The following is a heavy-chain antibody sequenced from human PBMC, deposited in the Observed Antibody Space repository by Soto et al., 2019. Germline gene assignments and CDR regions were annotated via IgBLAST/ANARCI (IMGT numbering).Heavy chain of an antibody. CDR2: IYYRGST. J-gene: IGHJ5*02. V-gene: IGHV4-39*01. D-gene: IGHD1-20*01. Sequence: PSETLSLTCTVSGGSISSSSYYWGWIRQPPGKGLEWIGSIYYRGSTYYNPSLKSRVTISVDTSKNQFSLKLSSVTAADTAVYYCARWEHNWNDEEDWFDPWGQGTLVTVSS. CDR3: ARWEHNWNDEEDWFDP. CDR1: GGSISSSSYY.